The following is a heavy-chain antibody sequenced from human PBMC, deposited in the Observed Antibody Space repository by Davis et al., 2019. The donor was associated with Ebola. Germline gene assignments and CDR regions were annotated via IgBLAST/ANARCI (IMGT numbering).Heavy chain of an antibody. D-gene: IGHD6-6*01. J-gene: IGHJ5*02. CDR3: ARLIAALVRWFDP. V-gene: IGHV4-31*03. CDR2: IYYSGST. Sequence: PSETLSLTCTVSGGSISSGGYYWSWIRQHPGKGLEWIGYIYYSGSTYYNPSLKSRVTISVDTSKNQFSLKLSSVTAADTAVYYCARLIAALVRWFDPWGQGTLVTVSS. CDR1: GGSISSGGYY.